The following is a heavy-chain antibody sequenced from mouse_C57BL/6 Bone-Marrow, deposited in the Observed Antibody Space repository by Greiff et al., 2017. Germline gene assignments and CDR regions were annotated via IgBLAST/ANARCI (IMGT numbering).Heavy chain of an antibody. Sequence: VKLQQSGPGLVQPSQSLSITCTVSGFSLTSYGVHWVRQSPGKGLEWLGVIWSGGSTDYNAAFISRLSISKDNSKSQVFFKMYSLQADDTAIYYCARNFRWGYFDVWGTGTTVTVSS. CDR1: GFSLTSYG. CDR3: ARNFRWGYFDV. D-gene: IGHD1-1*02. J-gene: IGHJ1*03. CDR2: IWSGGST. V-gene: IGHV2-2*01.